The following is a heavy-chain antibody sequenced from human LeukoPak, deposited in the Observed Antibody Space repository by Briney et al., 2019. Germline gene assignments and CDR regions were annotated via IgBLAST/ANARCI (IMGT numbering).Heavy chain of an antibody. CDR2: INPNSGGT. J-gene: IGHJ5*02. D-gene: IGHD6-13*01. CDR1: GYTFTGYY. V-gene: IGHV1-2*02. Sequence: ASVKVSRKASGYTFTGYYMHWVRQAPGQGLEWMGCINPNSGGTNYAQKFQGRVTITRDTSISTAYMELSRLRSDDTAVYYCARAGIAAAGGYNWFDPWGQGTLVTVSS. CDR3: ARAGIAAAGGYNWFDP.